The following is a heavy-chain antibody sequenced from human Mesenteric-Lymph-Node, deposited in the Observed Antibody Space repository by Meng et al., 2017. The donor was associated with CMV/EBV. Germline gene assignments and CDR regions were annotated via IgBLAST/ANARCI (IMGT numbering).Heavy chain of an antibody. J-gene: IGHJ3*02. D-gene: IGHD3-22*01. CDR1: GGTLSGSSYY. CDR3: ARESYYARRGNAFDI. Sequence: GSLRLPCTVSGGTLSGSSYYWGWIRQPPGKGREGIGSIYYSGSTFDNPSLKSRVTISVDTSKNQFSLKLGSVTAADTAVYYCARESYYARRGNAFDIWGQGTLVTVSS. V-gene: IGHV4-39*02. CDR2: IYYSGST.